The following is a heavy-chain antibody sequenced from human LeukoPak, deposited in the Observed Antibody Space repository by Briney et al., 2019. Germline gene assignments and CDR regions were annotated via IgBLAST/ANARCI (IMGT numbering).Heavy chain of an antibody. V-gene: IGHV3-7*01. Sequence: GGSLRLSCTASGFNFRTSWMSWVRQSPGKGLEFLANIKYDGTVKNYVDSVKGRFTISRDNPKNSLYLQMDSLRVEDTAVYYCARDPDSSSFDYWGQGALVTVSS. CDR1: GFNFRTSW. D-gene: IGHD6-13*01. CDR3: ARDPDSSSFDY. J-gene: IGHJ4*02. CDR2: IKYDGTVK.